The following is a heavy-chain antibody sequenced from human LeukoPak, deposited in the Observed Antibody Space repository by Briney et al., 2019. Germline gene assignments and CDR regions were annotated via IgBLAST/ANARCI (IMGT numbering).Heavy chain of an antibody. D-gene: IGHD6-13*01. V-gene: IGHV4-39*07. CDR3: ARSGYSSSWYRRNWFDP. CDR1: GDSISSGTYY. Sequence: PSETLSLACAVSGDSISSGTYYWSWIRQPPGKGLEWIGEINHSGSTNYNPSLKSRVTISVDTSKNQFSLKLSSVTAADTAVYYCARSGYSSSWYRRNWFDPWGQGTLVTVSS. CDR2: INHSGST. J-gene: IGHJ5*02.